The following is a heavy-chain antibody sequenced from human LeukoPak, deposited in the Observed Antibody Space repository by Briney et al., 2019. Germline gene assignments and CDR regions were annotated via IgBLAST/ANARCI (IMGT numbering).Heavy chain of an antibody. V-gene: IGHV3-30*02. CDR2: IRCDGTIK. CDR1: GFTFSNYA. CDR3: AKDPLTCGDYGWYFDL. J-gene: IGHJ2*01. D-gene: IGHD4-17*01. Sequence: GGSLRLSCAASGFTFSNYAMHWVRQAPGKGLEWVAFIRCDGTIKYYADSVKGRFTISRDNSKSTLYLHMDSLRPEDTAHYYCAKDPLTCGDYGWYFDLWGRGTLATVSS.